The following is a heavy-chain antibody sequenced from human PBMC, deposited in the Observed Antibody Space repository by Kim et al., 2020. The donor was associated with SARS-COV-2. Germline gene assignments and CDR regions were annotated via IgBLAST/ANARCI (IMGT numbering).Heavy chain of an antibody. J-gene: IGHJ5*02. CDR2: ISGSGGST. CDR1: GFTFSSYA. CDR3: AKDRVGVVVPAARALNWFDP. D-gene: IGHD2-2*01. V-gene: IGHV3-23*01. Sequence: GGSLRLSCAASGFTFSSYAMSWVRQAPGKGLEWVSAISGSGGSTYYADSVKGRFTISRDNSKNTLYLQMNSLRAEDTAVYYCAKDRVGVVVPAARALNWFDPWGQGTLVTVSS.